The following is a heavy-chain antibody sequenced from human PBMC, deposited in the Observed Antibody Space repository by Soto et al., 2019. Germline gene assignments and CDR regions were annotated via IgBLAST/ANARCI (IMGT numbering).Heavy chain of an antibody. V-gene: IGHV4-30-4*01. CDR1: GGSISSGDYY. CDR3: ARVPDAAAENTLKDY. D-gene: IGHD6-13*01. CDR2: IYYSGST. Sequence: QVQLQESGPGLVKPSQTLSLTCTVSGGSISSGDYYWSWIRQPPGKGLEWIGYIYYSGSTYYNPSLKSRVTISVDTSKNQFSLKLSSVTAADTAVYYCARVPDAAAENTLKDYWGQGTLVTVSS. J-gene: IGHJ4*02.